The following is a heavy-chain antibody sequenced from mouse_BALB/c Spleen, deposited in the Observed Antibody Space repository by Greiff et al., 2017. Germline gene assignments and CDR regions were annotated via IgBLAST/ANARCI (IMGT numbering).Heavy chain of an antibody. CDR2: IWAGGST. J-gene: IGHJ3*01. V-gene: IGHV2-9*02. CDR3: ARDHYGNYVGWFAY. Sequence: VKLVESGPGLVAPSQSLSITCTVSGFSLTSYGVHWVRQPPGKGLEWLGVIWAGGSTNYNSALMSRLSISKDNSKSQVFLKMNSLQTDDTAMYYCARDHYGNYVGWFAYWGQGTLVTVSA. CDR1: GFSLTSYG. D-gene: IGHD2-1*01.